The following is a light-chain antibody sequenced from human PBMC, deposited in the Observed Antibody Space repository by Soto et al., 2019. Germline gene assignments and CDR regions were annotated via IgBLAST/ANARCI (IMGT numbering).Light chain of an antibody. Sequence: AIRMTQSPSSLSASTGDRVTITCRASQGISSNLAWYQQKPGKAPKLLIYAASTLQSGVPSRFSGCGSGTDFTLTISCLQSEDFTTYYCQQYYSYPYTFGQGTKLEIK. V-gene: IGKV1-8*01. CDR2: AAS. CDR1: QGISSN. J-gene: IGKJ2*01. CDR3: QQYYSYPYT.